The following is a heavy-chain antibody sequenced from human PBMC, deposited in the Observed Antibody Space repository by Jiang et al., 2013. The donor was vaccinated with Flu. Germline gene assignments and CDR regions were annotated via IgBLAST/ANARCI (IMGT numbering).Heavy chain of an antibody. CDR1: GGSISSGDYY. D-gene: IGHD2-2*01. Sequence: PGLVKPSQTLSLTCTVSGGSISSGDYYWSWIRQPPGKGLEWIGYIYYSGSTYYNPSLKSRVTISVDTSKNQFSLKLSSVTAADTAVYYCATSIGDLNLPAAFFDYWGQGTLVTVSS. CDR2: IYYSGST. V-gene: IGHV4-30-4*01. CDR3: ATSIGDLNLPAAFFDY. J-gene: IGHJ4*02.